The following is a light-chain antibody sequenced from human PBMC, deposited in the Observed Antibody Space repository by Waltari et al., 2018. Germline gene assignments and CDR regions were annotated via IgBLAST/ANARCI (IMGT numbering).Light chain of an antibody. CDR1: SDHIANKY. J-gene: IGLJ2*01. Sequence: NFMLTQPHSVSESAGKTVIISCTGSSDHIANKYVPWYQHHTGSAPVTLIYEDNQRASGVPDRFSGSIDSSSNSASLTISGLRTEDEAYYFCQSYYAYDVIFGGGTKLTVL. CDR3: QSYYAYDVI. CDR2: EDN. V-gene: IGLV6-57*02.